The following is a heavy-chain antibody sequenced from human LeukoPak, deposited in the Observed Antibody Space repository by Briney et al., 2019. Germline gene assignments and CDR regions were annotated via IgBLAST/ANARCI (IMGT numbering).Heavy chain of an antibody. V-gene: IGHV4-59*01. D-gene: IGHD5-18*01. Sequence: PSETLSLTCTVSGGSISSYYWSWIRQPPGKGLEWIGYIYYSGSTNYNPSLKSRVTISVDTSKNQFPLKLSSVTAADTAVYYCARAANTAMVTGWGQGTLVTVSS. CDR1: GGSISSYY. CDR2: IYYSGST. CDR3: ARAANTAMVTG. J-gene: IGHJ4*02.